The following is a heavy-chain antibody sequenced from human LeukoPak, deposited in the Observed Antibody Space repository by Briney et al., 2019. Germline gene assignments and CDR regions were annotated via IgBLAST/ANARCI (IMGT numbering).Heavy chain of an antibody. Sequence: SETLSLTCTVSGGSLSSYYWSWIRQPAGKGLEWIGRIYTSGSTNYNPSLKSRVTMSVDTSKNQFSLKLSSVTAADTAVYYCARALRWLQFGDAFDIWGQGTMVTVSS. CDR2: IYTSGST. V-gene: IGHV4-4*07. CDR3: ARALRWLQFGDAFDI. CDR1: GGSLSSYY. D-gene: IGHD5-24*01. J-gene: IGHJ3*02.